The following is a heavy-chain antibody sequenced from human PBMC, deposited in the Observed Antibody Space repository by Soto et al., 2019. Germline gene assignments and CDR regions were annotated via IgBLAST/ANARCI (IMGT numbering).Heavy chain of an antibody. CDR3: ARVSYCSSTSCHYYFDY. CDR2: ISSSSSTI. D-gene: IGHD2-2*01. Sequence: GGSLRLSCAASGFTFSSYSMNWVRQAPGKGLEWVSYISSSSSTIYYADSVKGRFTISRDNAKNSLYLQMNSLRAEDTAVYYCARVSYCSSTSCHYYFDYWGQGTLVTVSS. V-gene: IGHV3-48*01. CDR1: GFTFSSYS. J-gene: IGHJ4*02.